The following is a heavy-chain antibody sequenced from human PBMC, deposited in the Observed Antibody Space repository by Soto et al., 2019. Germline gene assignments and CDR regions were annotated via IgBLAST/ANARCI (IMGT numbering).Heavy chain of an antibody. J-gene: IGHJ3*02. CDR3: ASLRSGYSVFKWTDAFDI. Sequence: QVQLVESGGGVVQPGRSLRLSSAASGFTFSSYAMHWVRQAPGKGLEWVAVISYDGSNKYYADSVKGRFTISRDNSKNTLYLQMNSLRAEDTAVYYCASLRSGYSVFKWTDAFDIWGQGTMVTVSS. V-gene: IGHV3-30-3*01. D-gene: IGHD3-3*01. CDR1: GFTFSSYA. CDR2: ISYDGSNK.